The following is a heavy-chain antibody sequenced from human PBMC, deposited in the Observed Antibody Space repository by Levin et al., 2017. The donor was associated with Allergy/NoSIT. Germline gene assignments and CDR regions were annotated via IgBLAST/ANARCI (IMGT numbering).Heavy chain of an antibody. D-gene: IGHD6-19*01. Sequence: GESLKISCKGSGYSFTSYWIGWVRQMPGKGLEWMGIIYPGDSDTRYSPSFQGQVTISADKSISTAYLQWSSLKASDTAMYYCARLSAKLTGYSSGWYRASAFDIWGQGTMVTVSS. CDR1: GYSFTSYW. J-gene: IGHJ3*02. CDR3: ARLSAKLTGYSSGWYRASAFDI. V-gene: IGHV5-51*01. CDR2: IYPGDSDT.